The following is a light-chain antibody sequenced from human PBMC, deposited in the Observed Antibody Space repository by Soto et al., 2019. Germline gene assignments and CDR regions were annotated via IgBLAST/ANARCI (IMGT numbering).Light chain of an antibody. Sequence: EIVMTQSPATLSVSPGERATLSCRASQSVSSNLAWYQQKPGQAPRLLLYGASTRATGIPARFSGSGSGTEFTLTISSLQSEDFAVYYCQQYNKWPTYTFGQGTKLESK. CDR2: GAS. J-gene: IGKJ2*01. V-gene: IGKV3-15*01. CDR3: QQYNKWPTYT. CDR1: QSVSSN.